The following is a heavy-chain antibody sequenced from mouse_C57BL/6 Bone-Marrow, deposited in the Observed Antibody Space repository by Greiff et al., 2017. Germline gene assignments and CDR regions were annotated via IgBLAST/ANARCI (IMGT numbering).Heavy chain of an antibody. CDR2: IDPSDSYT. V-gene: IGHV1-50*01. CDR1: GYTFTSYW. Sequence: QVQLQQPGAELVKPGASVKLSCKASGYTFTSYWMQWVKQRPGQGLEWIGEIDPSDSYTNYNQKFKGKATLTVDTSSSTAYMQLSIRTSEDAAVYYCARDGYYDWFAYWGQGTLVTVSA. D-gene: IGHD2-3*01. J-gene: IGHJ3*01. CDR3: ARDGYYDWFAY.